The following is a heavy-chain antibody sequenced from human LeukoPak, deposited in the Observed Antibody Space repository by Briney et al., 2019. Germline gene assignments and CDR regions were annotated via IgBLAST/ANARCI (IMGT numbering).Heavy chain of an antibody. CDR2: IKQDGSEK. V-gene: IGHV3-7*01. D-gene: IGHD5-12*01. CDR1: GFSFSTYW. CDR3: AREQYSGYDDY. J-gene: IGHJ4*02. Sequence: GGSLRLSCAASGFSFSTYWMSWVRRAPGKGLEWVANIKQDGSEKYYVASVKGRFTISRDNAKNSLYLQMNSLRAEDTAVYYCAREQYSGYDDYWGQGTLVTVSS.